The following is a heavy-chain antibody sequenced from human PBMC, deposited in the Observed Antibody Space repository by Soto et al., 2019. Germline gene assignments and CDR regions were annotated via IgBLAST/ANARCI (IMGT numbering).Heavy chain of an antibody. CDR3: TDLQAFYMDV. CDR2: IRSKANSYAT. D-gene: IGHD4-4*01. J-gene: IGHJ6*03. CDR1: GFTFSGSD. Sequence: EVQLVESGGGLVQPGGSLKLSCAASGFTFSGSDMHWVRQASGKGLEWVGRIRSKANSYATAYAASVKGRFTISRDDSKNTAYLQMNSLKTEDTAVYYCTDLQAFYMDVWGKGTTVTVSS. V-gene: IGHV3-73*01.